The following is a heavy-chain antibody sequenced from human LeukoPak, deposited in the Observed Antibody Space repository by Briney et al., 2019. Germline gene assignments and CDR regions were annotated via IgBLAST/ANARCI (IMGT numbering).Heavy chain of an antibody. D-gene: IGHD6-13*01. J-gene: IGHJ4*02. CDR2: FYWNDDK. Sequence: SGPTLVNPTQTLTLTCTFSGFSLSTSGVGVGWIRQPPGNALEWLALFYWNDDKRYSPSLKSRLTITKDTSKNQVVLTMTNMDPVDTATYYCAHRLRAAAGIVFDYWGQGTLVTVSS. V-gene: IGHV2-5*01. CDR1: GFSLSTSGVG. CDR3: AHRLRAAAGIVFDY.